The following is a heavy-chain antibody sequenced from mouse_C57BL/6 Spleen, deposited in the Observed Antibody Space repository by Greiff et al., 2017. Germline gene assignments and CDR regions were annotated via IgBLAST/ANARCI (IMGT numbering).Heavy chain of an antibody. CDR1: GYAFSSYW. V-gene: IGHV1-80*01. J-gene: IGHJ4*01. D-gene: IGHD1-1*01. CDR3: ARSLLRPYYAMDY. CDR2: IYPGDGDT. Sequence: VQLQESGAELVKPGASVKISCKASGYAFSSYWMNWVKQRPGKGLEWIGQIYPGDGDTNYNGKFKGKATLTADKSSSTAYMQLSSLTSEDSAVYFCARSLLRPYYAMDYWGQGTSVTVSS.